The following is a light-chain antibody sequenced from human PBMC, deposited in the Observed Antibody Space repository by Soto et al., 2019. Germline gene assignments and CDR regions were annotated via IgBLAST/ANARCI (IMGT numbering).Light chain of an antibody. V-gene: IGLV2-23*01. CDR1: RSDVGGYNL. CDR2: DDI. CDR3: CSYAGSISWV. J-gene: IGLJ3*02. Sequence: QSALTQPASVSGSPGQSITISCTGTRSDVGGYNLVSWYQQHPGKAPTLMIYDDIKRPSGVSTRFSGSKSGNTASLTISGLQAEDGADYFCCSYAGSISWVFGGGTKAHRP.